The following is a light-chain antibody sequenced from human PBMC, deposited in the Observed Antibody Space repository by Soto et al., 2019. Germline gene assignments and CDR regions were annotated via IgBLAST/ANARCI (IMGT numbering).Light chain of an antibody. CDR3: QQSNSFPLT. Sequence: DMQMTQSPSAVSAPVGDRVTITGRARQGISSWLTWYQQKPGKAHKLLIYAASSLQSGVPSRFSGSGSGPDFTLSTSSPQPEDFATYCCQQSNSFPLTFGGGTKVEMK. CDR2: AAS. V-gene: IGKV1D-12*01. J-gene: IGKJ4*01. CDR1: QGISSW.